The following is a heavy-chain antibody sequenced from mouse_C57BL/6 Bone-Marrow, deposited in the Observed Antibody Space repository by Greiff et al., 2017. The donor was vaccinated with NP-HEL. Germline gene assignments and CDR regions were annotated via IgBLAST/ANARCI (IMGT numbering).Heavy chain of an antibody. V-gene: IGHV7-3*01. CDR2: IRNKANGYTT. CDR3: ARYPAPGYFDY. D-gene: IGHD4-1*01. J-gene: IGHJ2*01. Sequence: EVKLVESGGGLVQPGGSLSLSCAASGFTFTDYYMSWVRQPPGKALEWLGFIRNKANGYTTEYSASVKGRFTISRDNSQSILYLQMNALRAEDRATYYCARYPAPGYFDYWGKGTTLTVSS. CDR1: GFTFTDYY.